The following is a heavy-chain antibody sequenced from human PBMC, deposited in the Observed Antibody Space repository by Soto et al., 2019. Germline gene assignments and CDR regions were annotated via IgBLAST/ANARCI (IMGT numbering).Heavy chain of an antibody. J-gene: IGHJ4*02. CDR3: AKDKPGTTSFDY. CDR2: ISDRGDTT. D-gene: IGHD1-1*01. V-gene: IGHV3-23*01. CDR1: GFTISSNA. Sequence: LRLSCAASGFTISSNAMYWVRQAPGKGLEWVSAISDRGDTTHYADSVKGRFTISRDTSKNTLYLQLNALRADDTAVYYCAKDKPGTTSFDYWGQGTLVTVSS.